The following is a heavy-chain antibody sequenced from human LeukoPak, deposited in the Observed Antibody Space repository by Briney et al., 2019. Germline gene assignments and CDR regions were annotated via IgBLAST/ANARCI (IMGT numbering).Heavy chain of an antibody. CDR1: GGTFSSYA. Sequence: ASVKVSCKASGGTFSSYAISWVRQAPGQGVEWMGRIIPIFGTANYAQKLHGRVTITTDESTSTAYMELSSLRSEDTAVYYCASVRNWGSGSFGFDYWGQGTLVTVSS. D-gene: IGHD1-26*01. J-gene: IGHJ4*02. CDR3: ASVRNWGSGSFGFDY. V-gene: IGHV1-69*05. CDR2: IIPIFGTA.